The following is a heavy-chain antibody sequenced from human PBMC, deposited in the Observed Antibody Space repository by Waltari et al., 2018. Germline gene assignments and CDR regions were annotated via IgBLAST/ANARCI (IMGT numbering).Heavy chain of an antibody. CDR2: ISDSGTS. D-gene: IGHD3-9*01. J-gene: IGHJ4*02. CDR3: AREAGSGIDWYHDY. CDR1: DFSISSGFY. Sequence: QMQESGPGLVKPSETLSLMCSVSDFSISSGFYWGWLRQSPGKGLGWIGSISDSGTSSYNPSLQSRVTISIDTSKNQFSLKLGSVTAADTAVFYCAREAGSGIDWYHDYWGQGILVTVSS. V-gene: IGHV4-38-2*02.